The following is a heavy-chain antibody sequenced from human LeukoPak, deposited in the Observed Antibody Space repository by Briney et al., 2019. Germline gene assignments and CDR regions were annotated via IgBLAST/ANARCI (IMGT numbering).Heavy chain of an antibody. D-gene: IGHD3-10*01. Sequence: GASLQISCEGSGSIFITYWMRWGRHLPGKGVEGMGRIDPTDTSTNNNPSYQGHVTISAYKSISTAYLQWRSLKASDTAMYYCATHYGSGTYKLGYWGQGTLVTVSS. J-gene: IGHJ4*02. V-gene: IGHV5-10-1*01. CDR2: IDPTDTST. CDR3: ATHYGSGTYKLGY. CDR1: GSIFITYW.